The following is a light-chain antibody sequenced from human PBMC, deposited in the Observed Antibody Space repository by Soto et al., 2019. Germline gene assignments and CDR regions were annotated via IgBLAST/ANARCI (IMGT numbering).Light chain of an antibody. Sequence: EIVLTQSPGTPSLSPGERATLSCRASQSVSSSYLAWYQQKPGQAPRLLIYGASSRATGTPDRFSGSGSGTDFTLTISRLEPEDVAVYYRQQYGSSRTFGQGTKVDIK. CDR2: GAS. CDR1: QSVSSSY. CDR3: QQYGSSRT. V-gene: IGKV3-20*01. J-gene: IGKJ1*01.